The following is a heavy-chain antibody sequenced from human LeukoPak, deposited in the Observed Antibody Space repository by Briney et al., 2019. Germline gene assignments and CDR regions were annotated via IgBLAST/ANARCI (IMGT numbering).Heavy chain of an antibody. Sequence: GASVKVSCKASGGTFSSYAISWVRQAPGRGLEWMGRIIPIFGTANYAQKFQGRVTITADESTSTAYMELSSLRSEDTAVYYCARYDYGWGSSPPGGFDPWGQGTLVTVSS. J-gene: IGHJ5*02. CDR1: GGTFSSYA. CDR2: IIPIFGTA. V-gene: IGHV1-69*15. D-gene: IGHD3-16*01. CDR3: ARYDYGWGSSPPGGFDP.